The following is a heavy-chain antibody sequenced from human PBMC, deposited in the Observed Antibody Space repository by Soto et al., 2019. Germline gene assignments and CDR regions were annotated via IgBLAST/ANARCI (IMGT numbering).Heavy chain of an antibody. J-gene: IGHJ4*02. CDR3: TRARFTTVTTWWYFDS. D-gene: IGHD4-17*01. CDR2: LNPSSGRT. V-gene: IGHV1-46*01. CDR1: GSPSTNYY. Sequence: GQLVKSGPGVKRPGASVRVSCTASGSPSTNYYIPWVRQAPGQGPEWRGKLNPSSGRTTYAQTFQGRVTMTTDTSTSTVYMEMNSLRSADTAMYYCTRARFTTVTTWWYFDSWGQGTLVTVSS.